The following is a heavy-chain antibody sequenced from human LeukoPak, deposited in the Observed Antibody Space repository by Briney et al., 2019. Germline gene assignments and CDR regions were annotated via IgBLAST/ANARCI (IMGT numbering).Heavy chain of an antibody. CDR1: EFTFSSYA. CDR3: AQDRRACSSSSCYYRFDY. D-gene: IGHD2-2*01. Sequence: TGGSLRLSCAASEFTFSSYAMSWVRQAPGRGLEWVSAISDSGGSTYYADSVKGRFTVSRDNSKNTMYLQMNSLRAEDTAVYYCAQDRRACSSSSCYYRFDYWGQGTLVTVSS. CDR2: ISDSGGST. V-gene: IGHV3-23*01. J-gene: IGHJ4*02.